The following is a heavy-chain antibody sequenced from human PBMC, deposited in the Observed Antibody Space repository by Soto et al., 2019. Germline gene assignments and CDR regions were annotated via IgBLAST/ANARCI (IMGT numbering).Heavy chain of an antibody. CDR3: AREGPLPYYYYGMDV. Sequence: QAQLEQSGAEVKKPGASVKVSCKSSGYTFSTSGISWVRQAPGQGLEWMGWISTYNGDANYAQRFQGRVTMTTDTSTSTTFMELSSLRSDDTAVYYCAREGPLPYYYYGMDVWGQGTTVTVSS. J-gene: IGHJ6*02. CDR2: ISTYNGDA. CDR1: GYTFSTSG. V-gene: IGHV1-18*01.